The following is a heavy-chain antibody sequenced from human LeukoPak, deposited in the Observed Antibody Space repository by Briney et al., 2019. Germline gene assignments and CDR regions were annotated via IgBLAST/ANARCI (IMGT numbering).Heavy chain of an antibody. J-gene: IGHJ4*02. V-gene: IGHV4-31*03. Sequence: SQTLSLTCTVSGGSIRSGGYYWSWIRQHPGKGLEWIGYIYYSGSTYYNPSLKSRVTISVDTSKNQFSLKLSSVTAADTAVYYCARVHSSSWYGSEYYFDYWGQGALVTVSS. D-gene: IGHD6-13*01. CDR2: IYYSGST. CDR1: GGSIRSGGYY. CDR3: ARVHSSSWYGSEYYFDY.